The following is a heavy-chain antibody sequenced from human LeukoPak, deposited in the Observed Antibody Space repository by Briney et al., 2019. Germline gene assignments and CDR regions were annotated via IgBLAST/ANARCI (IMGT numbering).Heavy chain of an antibody. CDR3: ARVAGSIDY. D-gene: IGHD6-19*01. J-gene: IGHJ4*02. CDR1: GYTFTTYD. V-gene: IGHV1-8*03. CDR2: MNPNSGYT. Sequence: ASVTVSCKASGYTFTTYDINWVRQAAGQGLEWMGWMNPNSGYTGYAQKFQGRVTITRDTSISPAYMELSSLRSEDTAVYYCARVAGSIDYWGQGTLVTVSS.